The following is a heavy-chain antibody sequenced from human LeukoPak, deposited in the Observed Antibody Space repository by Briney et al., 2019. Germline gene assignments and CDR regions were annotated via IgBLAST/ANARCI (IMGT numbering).Heavy chain of an antibody. Sequence: SETLSLTCTVSGGSISSYYWSWIRQPAGKGLEWIGRIYTSGSTNYNPSLKSRVTMSVDTSKNQFSLKLSSVTAADTAVYYCARVRLDCTNGVCYTTWFDPWGQGTLVTVSS. D-gene: IGHD2-8*01. J-gene: IGHJ5*02. CDR3: ARVRLDCTNGVCYTTWFDP. CDR1: GGSISSYY. CDR2: IYTSGST. V-gene: IGHV4-4*07.